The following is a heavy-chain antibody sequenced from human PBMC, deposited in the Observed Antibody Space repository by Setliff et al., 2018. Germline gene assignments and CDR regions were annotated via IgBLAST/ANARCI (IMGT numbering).Heavy chain of an antibody. D-gene: IGHD2-2*01. CDR3: ARARVVPAAMGYYYYMDV. CDR2: IIPIFGTA. J-gene: IGHJ6*03. V-gene: IGHV1-69*13. CDR1: GYTFTSYG. Sequence: ASVKVSCKASGYTFTSYGISWVRQAPGQGLEWMGGIIPIFGTANYAQKFQGRVTITADESTSTAYMELSSLRSEDTVVYYCARARVVPAAMGYYYYMDVWGKGTTVTVSS.